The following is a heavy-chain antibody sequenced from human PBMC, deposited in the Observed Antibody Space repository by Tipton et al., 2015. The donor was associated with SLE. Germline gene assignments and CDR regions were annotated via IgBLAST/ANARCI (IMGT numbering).Heavy chain of an antibody. CDR2: INSDGSST. CDR3: TTEDGGS. D-gene: IGHD2-15*01. CDR1: GFTFSSYW. Sequence: SLRLSCAASGFTFSSYWMHWVRQAPGKGLVWVSRINSDGSSTSYADSVKGRFTISRDNAKNTLYLQMSSLKTEDTAVYYCTTEDGGSWGQGTLVTVSS. J-gene: IGHJ5*02. V-gene: IGHV3-74*01.